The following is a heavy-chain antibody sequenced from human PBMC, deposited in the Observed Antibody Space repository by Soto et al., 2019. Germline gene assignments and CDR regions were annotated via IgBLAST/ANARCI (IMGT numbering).Heavy chain of an antibody. CDR1: GFAFSSYA. CDR2: ISYDGNYI. J-gene: IGHJ6*02. V-gene: IGHV3-30*03. Sequence: QVQLVESGGGVVQPGASLRLSCEASGFAFSSYAMHWVRQAPGKGLEWVGVISYDGNYIYYADSVRGRFTISRDNSKHTLYLQINALRPEDTGVYYCARVTPGNNLYYFSGLDVWGQGTSVTVSS. D-gene: IGHD1-1*01. CDR3: ARVTPGNNLYYFSGLDV.